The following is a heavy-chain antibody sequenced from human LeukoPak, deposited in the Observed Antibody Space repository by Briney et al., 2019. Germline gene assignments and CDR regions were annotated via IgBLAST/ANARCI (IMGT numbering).Heavy chain of an antibody. CDR3: ARDYYDSSGYPLYYYYYYMDV. J-gene: IGHJ6*03. CDR1: GYTFTGYY. V-gene: IGHV1-2*02. D-gene: IGHD3-22*01. CDR2: INPNSGGT. Sequence: ASVKVSCKASGYTFTGYYMHWVRQAPGQGLEWMGWINPNSGGTNYAQKFQGRVTMTRDTSISTAYMELSRLRSDDTAVYYCARDYYDSSGYPLYYYYYYMDVWGKGTTVTISS.